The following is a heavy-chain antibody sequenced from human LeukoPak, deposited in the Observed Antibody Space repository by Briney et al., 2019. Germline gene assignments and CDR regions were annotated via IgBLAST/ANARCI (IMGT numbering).Heavy chain of an antibody. Sequence: GGALRLSRAASGFTFSSYAMHRGRQAPRKGVGWGAVISYDGSNKYYADSVKGRFTISRDNSKNTLYLQMNSLRAEDTAVYYCARGYYGSGYYFDYWGQGTLVTVSS. CDR2: ISYDGSNK. CDR1: GFTFSSYA. V-gene: IGHV3-30-3*01. J-gene: IGHJ4*02. CDR3: ARGYYGSGYYFDY. D-gene: IGHD3-10*01.